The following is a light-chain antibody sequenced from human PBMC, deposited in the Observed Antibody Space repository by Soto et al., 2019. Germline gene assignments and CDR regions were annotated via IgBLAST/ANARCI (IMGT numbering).Light chain of an antibody. CDR1: SSDVGGYKF. CDR3: GSYRSSTTYV. V-gene: IGLV2-14*01. Sequence: QSALTQPASVSGSPGQSITISCTGTSSDVGGYKFVSWYQQHPGKAPKLMIYEVSNRPSGISNRFSGSKSGNTASLTISGLQADDEADYYCGSYRSSTTYVFGTGTKLTVL. J-gene: IGLJ1*01. CDR2: EVS.